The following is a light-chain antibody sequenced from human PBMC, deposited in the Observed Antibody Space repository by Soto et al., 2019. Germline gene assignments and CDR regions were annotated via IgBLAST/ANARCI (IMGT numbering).Light chain of an antibody. CDR3: QHYDSLPPT. J-gene: IGKJ3*01. CDR2: AAS. Sequence: DIQTTQSPASLSAFVGDRVTITCQASQDIVNSLNWYQQKPGKAPKLLIYAASSLETGVPSKFSGSGSGTDFSFTIFSLQPEDVATYYCQHYDSLPPTFGPGTKVDIK. CDR1: QDIVNS. V-gene: IGKV1-33*01.